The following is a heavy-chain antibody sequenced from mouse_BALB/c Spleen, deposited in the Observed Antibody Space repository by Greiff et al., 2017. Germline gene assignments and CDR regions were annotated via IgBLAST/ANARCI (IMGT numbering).Heavy chain of an antibody. J-gene: IGHJ4*01. CDR3: ARWLLNYYAMDY. Sequence: QVQLQQSAAELARPGASVKMSCKASGYTFTSYTMHWVKQRPGQGLEWIGYINPSSGYTEYNQKFKDKTTLTADKSSSTAYMQLSSLTSEDSAVYYCARWLLNYYAMDYWGQGTSVTVSS. CDR1: GYTFTSYT. D-gene: IGHD2-3*01. V-gene: IGHV1-4*02. CDR2: INPSSGYT.